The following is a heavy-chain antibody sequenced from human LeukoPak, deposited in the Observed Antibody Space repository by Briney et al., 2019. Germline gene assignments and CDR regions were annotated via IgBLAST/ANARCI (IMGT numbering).Heavy chain of an antibody. CDR1: GFTFTTYS. V-gene: IGHV3-21*01. CDR2: ISSSSSCI. CDR3: ARWAVGPYYFDY. D-gene: IGHD2-2*01. Sequence: PGGSLRLSCAASGFTFTTYSMNWVRQAPGKGLEWVSSISSSSSCIYYADSVKGRFTISRDNAKNSLYLQMNSLRAEDTAVYYCARWAVGPYYFDYWGQGTLVTVSS. J-gene: IGHJ4*02.